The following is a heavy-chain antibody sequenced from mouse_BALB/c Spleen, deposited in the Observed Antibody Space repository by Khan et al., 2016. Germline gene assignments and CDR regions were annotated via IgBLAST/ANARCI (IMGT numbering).Heavy chain of an antibody. CDR3: AGTEGYGYAWVAC. J-gene: IGHJ3*01. Sequence: VQLKQSGAELVKPGASVKLSCTASGFNIKDTYMHWVKQRPEQGLEWIGRIDPANGNTKYDPKFQGKATITADTSSNTAYLQLSSLTSEDTAVYYCAGTEGYGYAWVACWDQGTLVAVSA. D-gene: IGHD2-2*01. CDR1: GFNIKDTY. V-gene: IGHV14-3*02. CDR2: IDPANGNT.